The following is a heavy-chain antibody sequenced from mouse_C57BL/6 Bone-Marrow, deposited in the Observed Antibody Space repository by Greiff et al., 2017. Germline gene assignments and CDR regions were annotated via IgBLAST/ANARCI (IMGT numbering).Heavy chain of an antibody. V-gene: IGHV1-82*01. D-gene: IGHD1-1*01. CDR2: IYPGDGDT. J-gene: IGHJ2*01. Sequence: QVQLQQSGPELVKPGASVKISCKASGYAFSSSWMNWVKQRPGKGLEWIGRIYPGDGDTNYNGKFKGKATLTADKSSSTAYMPLISLTSEDSAVYCCARGYGSSLDYWGQGTTLTVSS. CDR3: ARGYGSSLDY. CDR1: GYAFSSSW.